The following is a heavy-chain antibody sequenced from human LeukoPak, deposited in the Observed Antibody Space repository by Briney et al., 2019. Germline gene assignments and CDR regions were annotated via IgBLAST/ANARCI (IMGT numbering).Heavy chain of an antibody. Sequence: TGRSLRLSCAASGFTFSSYAMSWVRQAPGKGLEWVSAISGSGGSTYYADSVKGRFTISRDNSKNTLYLQMNSLRAEDTAVYYCAKKAPRDDFWSGSTYYFDYWGQGTLVTVSS. D-gene: IGHD3-3*01. CDR2: ISGSGGST. J-gene: IGHJ4*02. V-gene: IGHV3-23*01. CDR1: GFTFSSYA. CDR3: AKKAPRDDFWSGSTYYFDY.